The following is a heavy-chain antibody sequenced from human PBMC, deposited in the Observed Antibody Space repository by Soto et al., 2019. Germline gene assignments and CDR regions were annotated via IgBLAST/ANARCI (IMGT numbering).Heavy chain of an antibody. V-gene: IGHV3-33*01. CDR3: VRDPYLPAAGRLSSLHY. CDR1: GFSFSSYA. J-gene: IGHJ4*02. Sequence: QVQLLESGGGVVQPGRSLRLSCAASGFSFSSYAMHWFGQAPAKGREWVAVIWYDGVNKYYADSVKGRFTISRDNSNNTLYVQMNSLKAEDTAVYYCVRDPYLPAAGRLSSLHYWGPGTLVTVSS. CDR2: IWYDGVNK. D-gene: IGHD2-2*01.